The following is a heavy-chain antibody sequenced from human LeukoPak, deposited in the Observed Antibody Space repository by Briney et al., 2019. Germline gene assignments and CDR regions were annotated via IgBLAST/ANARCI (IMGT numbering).Heavy chain of an antibody. V-gene: IGHV1-2*02. CDR3: ARAVAAAGTGAEYFQH. J-gene: IGHJ1*01. D-gene: IGHD6-13*01. CDR2: INPNSGGT. CDR1: RYTFTGYY. Sequence: GASVKVSCKASRYTFTGYYIHWVRQAPGQGLEWMGWINPNSGGTNYAQKFQGRVTMTRDTSINIAYMELSRLRSDDTAVYYCARAVAAAGTGAEYFQHWGQGTLVTVSS.